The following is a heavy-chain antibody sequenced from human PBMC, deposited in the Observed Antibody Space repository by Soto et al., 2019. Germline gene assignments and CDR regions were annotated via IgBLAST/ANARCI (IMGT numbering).Heavy chain of an antibody. CDR3: ARLPNRRDGYNMFEDSCCPSFSDY. Sequence: GESLKISCKGSGYSFTSYWIGWVRQMPGKGLEWMGIIYPGDSDTRYSPSFQGQVTISADKSISTAYLQWSSLKASDTAMYYCARLPNRRDGYNMFEDSCCPSFSDYWGQGTLVTVSS. D-gene: IGHD3-10*02. V-gene: IGHV5-51*01. J-gene: IGHJ4*02. CDR2: IYPGDSDT. CDR1: GYSFTSYW.